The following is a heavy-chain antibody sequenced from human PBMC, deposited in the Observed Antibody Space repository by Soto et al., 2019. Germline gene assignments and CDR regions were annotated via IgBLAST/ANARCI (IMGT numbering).Heavy chain of an antibody. CDR3: ASLFYCSSTSCYYYYGMDV. J-gene: IGHJ6*02. V-gene: IGHV4-39*01. CDR2: IYYSGST. D-gene: IGHD2-2*01. CDR1: GGSIRSSNYY. Sequence: PSETLSLTCTVSGGSIRSSNYYWGWIRQPPGKGLEWIGSIYYSGSTYYIPSLKSRVTISVDTSKNQFSLKLSSVTAADTAVYYCASLFYCSSTSCYYYYGMDVLGQGTTVT.